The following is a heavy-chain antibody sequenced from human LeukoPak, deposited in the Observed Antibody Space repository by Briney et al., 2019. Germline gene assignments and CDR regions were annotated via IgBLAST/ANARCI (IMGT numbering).Heavy chain of an antibody. CDR2: INPNSGGT. CDR3: ASRDGYNYVYDY. J-gene: IGHJ4*02. D-gene: IGHD5-24*01. Sequence: ASVKVSCKASGYTFTGYYMHWVRQAPGQGLEWMGWINPNSGGTNYAQKFQGRVTMTTDTSISTAYMELSRLRSDDTAVYYCASRDGYNYVYDYWGQGALVTVSS. V-gene: IGHV1-2*02. CDR1: GYTFTGYY.